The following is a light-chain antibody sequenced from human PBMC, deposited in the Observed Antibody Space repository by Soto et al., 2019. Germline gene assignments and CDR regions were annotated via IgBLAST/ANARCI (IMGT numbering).Light chain of an antibody. CDR3: AAWDDSLDGPI. Sequence: QSVLTQPPSASGTPGQRVTISCSGSGSNIGSNSVNWYQQLPGTAPKLLLYNNNQRPSGVPARFSGSKSGTSASLAISGLQSEDESDYYCAAWDDSLDGPIFGAGTKLTVL. V-gene: IGLV1-44*01. J-gene: IGLJ1*01. CDR2: NNN. CDR1: GSNIGSNS.